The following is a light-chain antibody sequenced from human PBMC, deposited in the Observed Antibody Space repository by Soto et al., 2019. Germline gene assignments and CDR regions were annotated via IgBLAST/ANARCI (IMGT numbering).Light chain of an antibody. Sequence: DIQLTQSPSFLSASVGDRVTITCRASQGINIFFAWFQQKPGKAPNLLISAASTLQSGVPSRFSGSGSETEFTLTITSLQPEDSATYYCQQRNSYPRTFGQGTKVDIK. V-gene: IGKV1-9*01. CDR1: QGINIF. CDR3: QQRNSYPRT. CDR2: AAS. J-gene: IGKJ2*01.